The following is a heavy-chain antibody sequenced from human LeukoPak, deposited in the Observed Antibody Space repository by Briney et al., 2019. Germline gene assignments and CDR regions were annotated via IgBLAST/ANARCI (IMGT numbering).Heavy chain of an antibody. CDR2: IDRGVGST. V-gene: IGHV3-23*01. Sequence: GGSLRLSCAASGFTFSKYDLSWVRQAPGKGLECVSAIDRGVGSTYYADSVKGRFTISRDNSKNTLYLQMNNLRVDDTAVYYCAKKGQADDGGKPDWGQGTLVTASS. CDR3: AKKGQADDGGKPD. CDR1: GFTFSKYD. J-gene: IGHJ4*02.